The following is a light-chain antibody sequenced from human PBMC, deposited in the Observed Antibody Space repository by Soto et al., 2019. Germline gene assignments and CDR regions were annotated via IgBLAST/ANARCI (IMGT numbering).Light chain of an antibody. J-gene: IGLJ1*01. CDR3: CSYTTNIAPYV. Sequence: QSALTQPASVSGSPGQSFTISCTGTSHDIGNGYDSVSWYQQHPGKAPKLIIYDVVNRPSGVSSRFSGSKSGNTASLTISGLQAEDEADYYCCSYTTNIAPYVFGTGTKVTVL. CDR2: DVV. CDR1: SHDIGNGYDS. V-gene: IGLV2-14*03.